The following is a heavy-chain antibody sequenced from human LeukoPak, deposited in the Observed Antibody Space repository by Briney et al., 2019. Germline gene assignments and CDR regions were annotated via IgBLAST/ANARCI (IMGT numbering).Heavy chain of an antibody. V-gene: IGHV4-61*05. J-gene: IGHJ3*02. D-gene: IGHD6-13*01. CDR3: ARVVTGIAAAGSGFLEYYAFDI. CDR2: INYSGST. Sequence: PSETLSLTCTVSGGSISSSSYYWGWIRQPPGKGLEWIGYINYSGSTNYTPSLKSRVTISVDTSQNQFSLKLSSVTAADTAVYYCARVVTGIAAAGSGFLEYYAFDIWGQGTMVTVSS. CDR1: GGSISSSSYY.